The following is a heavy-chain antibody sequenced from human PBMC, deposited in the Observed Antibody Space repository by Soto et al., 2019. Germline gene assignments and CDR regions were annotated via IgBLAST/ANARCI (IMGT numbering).Heavy chain of an antibody. CDR1: GFSFSTYG. CDR2: ISNDGSNK. CDR3: ANGFGNYSAFAY. V-gene: IGHV3-30*18. Sequence: VPLVESGGGVVQPGRSLRLSCAASGFSFSTYGMHWVRQAPGKGLEWVAFISNDGSNKYYADSVKGRLTISRHTSKTPLYLQMNPLRAEDTAVYSCANGFGNYSAFAYWGQGTLVTVSS. D-gene: IGHD1-26*01. J-gene: IGHJ4*02.